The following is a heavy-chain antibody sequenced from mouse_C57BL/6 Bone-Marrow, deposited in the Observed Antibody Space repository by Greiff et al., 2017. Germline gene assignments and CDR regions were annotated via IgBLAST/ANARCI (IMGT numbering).Heavy chain of an antibody. V-gene: IGHV1-59*01. CDR1: GYTFTSYW. D-gene: IGHD1-1*01. CDR2: IDPSDSYT. J-gene: IGHJ2*01. CDR3: AILYFDY. Sequence: QVQLQQSGAELVRPGTSVKLSCKASGYTFTSYWMHWVKQRPGQGLEWIGVIDPSDSYTNYNQKFKGKATLTVDTSSSTAYMQLSSLTSEDSAVYYCAILYFDYWGQGTTLTGSS.